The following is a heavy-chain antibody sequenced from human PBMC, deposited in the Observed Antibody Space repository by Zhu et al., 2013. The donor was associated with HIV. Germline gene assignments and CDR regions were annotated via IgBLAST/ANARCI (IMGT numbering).Heavy chain of an antibody. D-gene: IGHD3-16*02. J-gene: IGHJ4*02. CDR2: MNPNSGNT. Sequence: QVQLVQSGAEVKKPGASVKVSYKASGYTFISYDINWVRQATGQGLEWMGWMNPNSGNTGYSQKFQGRVTITGNTSISTAYMELSSLTSEDTAVYYCARGSRFGITLGDXRYTGVDYWGQGSLVAVSS. V-gene: IGHV1-8*03. CDR1: GYTFISYD. CDR3: ARGSRFGITLGDXRYTGVDY.